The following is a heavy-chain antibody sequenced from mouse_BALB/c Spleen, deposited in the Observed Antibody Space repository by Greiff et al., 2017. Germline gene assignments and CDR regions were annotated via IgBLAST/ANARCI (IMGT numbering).Heavy chain of an antibody. V-gene: IGHV1-54*01. CDR1: GYAFTNYL. CDR3: ARSYGNYLDY. D-gene: IGHD2-1*01. Sequence: LVESGAELVRPGTSVKVSCKASGYAFTNYLIEWVKQRPGQGLEWIGVINPGSGGTNYNEKFKGKATLTADKSSSTAYMQLSSLTSDDSAVYFCARSYGNYLDYWGQGTTLTVSS. J-gene: IGHJ2*01. CDR2: INPGSGGT.